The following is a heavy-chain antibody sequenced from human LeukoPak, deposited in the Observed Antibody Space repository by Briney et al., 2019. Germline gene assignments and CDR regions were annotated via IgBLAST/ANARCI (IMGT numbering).Heavy chain of an antibody. CDR2: ISSSGSTI. J-gene: IGHJ4*02. V-gene: IGHV3-48*03. Sequence: PGGSLRLSCAASGFTFSSYEMNWVRQAPGKGLEWVSYISSSGSTIYYADSVKGRFTISRDNAKNSLYLQMNSLRAEDTAVYYCATSEGSNPVFISLGFFDYWGQGTLVTVSS. D-gene: IGHD3-10*01. CDR3: ATSEGSNPVFISLGFFDY. CDR1: GFTFSSYE.